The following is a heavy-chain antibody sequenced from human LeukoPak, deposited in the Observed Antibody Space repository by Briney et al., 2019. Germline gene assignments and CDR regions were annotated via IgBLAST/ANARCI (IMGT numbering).Heavy chain of an antibody. D-gene: IGHD2-2*01. CDR3: ARGLRYQLLYYYYGMDV. Sequence: SETLSLTCAASGGSISSNNWWGWVRQPPGKGLEWIGEINHSGSTNYNPSLKSRVTISVDTSKNQFSLKLSSVTAADTAVYYCARGLRYQLLYYYYGMDVWGQGTTVTVSS. V-gene: IGHV4-4*02. CDR2: INHSGST. CDR1: GGSISSNNW. J-gene: IGHJ6*02.